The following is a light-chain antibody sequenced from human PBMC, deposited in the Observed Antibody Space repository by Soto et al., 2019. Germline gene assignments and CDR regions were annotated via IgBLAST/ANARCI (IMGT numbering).Light chain of an antibody. CDR3: QHYNPYSWT. CDR2: RAS. J-gene: IGKJ1*01. V-gene: IGKV1-5*03. CDR1: QNIAAR. Sequence: QMTQSPSTLSASVGDRVTITCRASQNIAARLAWYQQKPGKAPKLLIYRASYLETGVPSRFSGSGSGTEFTLTISSLQPDDFATYYGQHYNPYSWTFGQGTKVEIK.